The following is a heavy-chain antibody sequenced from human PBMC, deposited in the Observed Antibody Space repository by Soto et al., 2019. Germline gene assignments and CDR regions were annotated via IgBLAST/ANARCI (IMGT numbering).Heavy chain of an antibody. V-gene: IGHV1-3*01. CDR1: GYTSTTYV. CDR2: LNAGNDNT. J-gene: IGHJ4*02. Sequence: ASVKVSCKASGYTSTTYVMHWVRQAPGQRLEWMGWLNAGNDNTEYSQKLQGRVTMTRDTSTSTVYMELSSLRSEDTAVYYCARDRDVWGSYRFDYWGQGALVTVSS. CDR3: ARDRDVWGSYRFDY. D-gene: IGHD3-16*02.